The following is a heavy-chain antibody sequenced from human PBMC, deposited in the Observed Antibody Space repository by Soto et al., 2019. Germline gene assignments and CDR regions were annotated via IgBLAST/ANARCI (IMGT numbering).Heavy chain of an antibody. Sequence: QVQLVQSGAEVKKPGASVKLSCKASGYTYINYYIHWVRQAPGQGLEWMGIFNPTSGSTNYAQKFQGRVTLTMDTSTRTVYMELSSLRFDDTAVYYCARDLAAGDYWGQGTLVTVSS. CDR1: GYTYINYY. J-gene: IGHJ4*02. D-gene: IGHD6-13*01. CDR3: ARDLAAGDY. CDR2: FNPTSGST. V-gene: IGHV1-46*01.